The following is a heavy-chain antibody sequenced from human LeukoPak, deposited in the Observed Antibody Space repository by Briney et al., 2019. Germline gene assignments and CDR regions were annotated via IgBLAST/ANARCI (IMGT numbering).Heavy chain of an antibody. J-gene: IGHJ3*02. CDR2: IYSGDTT. CDR3: AKDIREGYSGYPYAFDI. D-gene: IGHD5-12*01. Sequence: GGSLRLSCVASGFTVSSNYMGWVRQAPGKGLEWVSLIYSGDTTHYADSAKGRFTISRDNSKNSLYLQMNSLRAEDMALYYCAKDIREGYSGYPYAFDIWGQGTMVTVSS. V-gene: IGHV3-53*05. CDR1: GFTVSSNY.